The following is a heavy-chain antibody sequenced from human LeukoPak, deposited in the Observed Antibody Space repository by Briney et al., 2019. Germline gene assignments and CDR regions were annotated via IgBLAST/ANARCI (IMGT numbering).Heavy chain of an antibody. CDR1: GFTFSSYS. D-gene: IGHD3-22*01. V-gene: IGHV3-7*01. J-gene: IGHJ4*02. CDR3: ARDYAMMVDY. Sequence: GGSLRLSCAASGFTFSSYSMNWVRQAPGKGLEWVANIKEDGSDKYYVDSVKGRFTISRDNAKNLLFLQVSSLRAEDTAVYYCARDYAMMVDYWGQGTLVTISS. CDR2: IKEDGSDK.